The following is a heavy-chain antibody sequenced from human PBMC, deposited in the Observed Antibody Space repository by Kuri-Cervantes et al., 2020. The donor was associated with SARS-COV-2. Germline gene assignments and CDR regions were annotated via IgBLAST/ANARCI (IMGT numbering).Heavy chain of an antibody. Sequence: ASVKVSCKASGYTFTSSGISWVRPAPGQGLEWMGWVSGYNGHTNYAQKLQGRVTMTTDTSTTTAYMELRSLRSDDTAVFYCVRDGYGDYVDYWGQGTLVTVSS. CDR2: VSGYNGHT. D-gene: IGHD2-21*01. J-gene: IGHJ4*02. CDR1: GYTFTSSG. V-gene: IGHV1-18*04. CDR3: VRDGYGDYVDY.